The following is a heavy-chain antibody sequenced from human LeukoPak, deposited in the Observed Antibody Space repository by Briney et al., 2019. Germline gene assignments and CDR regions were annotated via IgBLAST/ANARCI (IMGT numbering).Heavy chain of an antibody. D-gene: IGHD1-20*01. CDR3: ARVITGTPVNWFDP. CDR1: CYSISSGYY. J-gene: IGHJ5*02. V-gene: IGHV4-38-2*01. Sequence: SETLSLTCAVSCYSISSGYYWGWIRQPPGKGLEWIGSIYHSGSTYYNPSLKSRVTISVDTSKNQFSLKLSSVTAADTAVYYCARVITGTPVNWFDPWGQGTLVTVSS. CDR2: IYHSGST.